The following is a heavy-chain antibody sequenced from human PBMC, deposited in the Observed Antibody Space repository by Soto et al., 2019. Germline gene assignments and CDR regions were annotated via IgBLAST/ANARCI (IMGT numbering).Heavy chain of an antibody. J-gene: IGHJ4*02. CDR2: IYWDDDK. D-gene: IGHD3-3*01. Sequence: QITLNESGPTVVKPAETLTLTCTFSGFSLTTSGVGVGWIRQSPGKAPEWLALIYWDDDKRYSASLKSRPTTTKDTSKNQVVLTMARVEPADTATYYCAHRILRTVFGVVTTTAIYFDFWGQGTPVVVSS. CDR3: AHRILRTVFGVVTTTAIYFDF. CDR1: GFSLTTSGVG. V-gene: IGHV2-5*02.